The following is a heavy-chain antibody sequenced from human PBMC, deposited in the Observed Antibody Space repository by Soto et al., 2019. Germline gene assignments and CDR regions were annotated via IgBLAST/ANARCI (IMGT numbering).Heavy chain of an antibody. V-gene: IGHV3-23*01. CDR3: ARCVVATGIFNY. Sequence: PGGSLRLSCAASGFTFSSYAMSWVRQAPGKGLEWVSGISDSAGSTYYADSVKGRFTISRDNSKSTLYLQMDSLGAQDTAVYYCARCVVATGIFNYWGQGALVTVS. CDR1: GFTFSSYA. D-gene: IGHD2-21*02. CDR2: ISDSAGST. J-gene: IGHJ4*02.